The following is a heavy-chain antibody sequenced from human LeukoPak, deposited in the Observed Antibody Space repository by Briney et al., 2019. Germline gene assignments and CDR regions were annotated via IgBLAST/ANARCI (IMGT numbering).Heavy chain of an antibody. J-gene: IGHJ4*02. D-gene: IGHD1-26*01. V-gene: IGHV3-7*01. CDR1: GFTFSIYW. CDR2: IKQDGSEK. Sequence: QPGGSLRLSCEASGFTFSIYWMTWVRQAPGKGLEWVANIKQDGSEKYYVDSLKGRFTISRDNAKISLYLQMNTLRDEDTALYYCARALRLSTGSYSPFDYWGQGTLVTVSS. CDR3: ARALRLSTGSYSPFDY.